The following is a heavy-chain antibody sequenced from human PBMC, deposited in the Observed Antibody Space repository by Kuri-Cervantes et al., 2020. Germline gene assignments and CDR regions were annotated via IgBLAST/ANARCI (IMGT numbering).Heavy chain of an antibody. CDR2: MNPNSGNT. Sequence: ASVKVSCKASGYTFTSYDINWVRQATGQGLEWMGWMNPNSGNTGYAQKFQGRVTMTRNTSISTAYMELSSLRSEDTAVYYCARGDKYCSVTSCHTSFDFWGRGALVTVSS. CDR3: ARGDKYCSVTSCHTSFDF. D-gene: IGHD2-15*01. CDR1: GYTFTSYD. V-gene: IGHV1-8*01. J-gene: IGHJ4*02.